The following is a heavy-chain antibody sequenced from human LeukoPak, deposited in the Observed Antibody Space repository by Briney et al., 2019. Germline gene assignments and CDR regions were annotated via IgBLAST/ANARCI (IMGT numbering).Heavy chain of an antibody. CDR1: GFTVSSNY. D-gene: IGHD3-22*01. Sequence: GGSLRLSCAASGFTVSSNYMSWVRQAPGKGLEWVSVIYSGGSTYYADSVKGRFTISRDNSKNTLYLQMNSLRAEDTAVYYCAKEGSQDYYDSSGLDAFDIWGQGTMVTVSS. CDR3: AKEGSQDYYDSSGLDAFDI. CDR2: IYSGGST. V-gene: IGHV3-66*01. J-gene: IGHJ3*02.